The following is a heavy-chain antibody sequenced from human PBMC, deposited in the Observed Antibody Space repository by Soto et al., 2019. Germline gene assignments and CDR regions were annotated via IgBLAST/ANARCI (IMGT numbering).Heavy chain of an antibody. D-gene: IGHD6-19*01. J-gene: IGHJ4*02. CDR1: GGSFSGYY. Sequence: PSETLSLTCAVYGGSFSGYYWSWIRQPPGKGLEWLGEINHGGITDYNPSLKSRITISIDTSKKQFSLKLNSVTAADTAVYYCAIGPRMWLAGGGYWGQGTQVTVSS. CDR3: AIGPRMWLAGGGY. CDR2: INHGGIT. V-gene: IGHV4-34*01.